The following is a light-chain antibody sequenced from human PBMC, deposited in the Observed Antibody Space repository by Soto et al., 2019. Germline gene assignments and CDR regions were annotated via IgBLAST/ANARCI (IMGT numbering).Light chain of an antibody. Sequence: DIQMTQSPSTLSASVGDRVTITCRASQSISSWLAWYQQKPGKAPKLLIYDASSLESGVPSRFSGSGSGKEFTLTISSLQPDDFATYYFQQYNSYWTFGQGTKVEIK. CDR3: QQYNSYWT. CDR2: DAS. V-gene: IGKV1-5*01. J-gene: IGKJ1*01. CDR1: QSISSW.